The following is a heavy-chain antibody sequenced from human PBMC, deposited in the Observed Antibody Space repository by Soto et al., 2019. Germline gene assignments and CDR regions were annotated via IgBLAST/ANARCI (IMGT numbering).Heavy chain of an antibody. Sequence: QVQLVQSGAEVKKPGASVKVSCKASGYTFTGYYMHWVRQAPGQGLEGMGWINPNSGGTNSAQKFQGRVTMARDTSISTAYMELSRLTSDDTAVYYCARAEGYYGSGTFFYYFDNWGQGTLVTVSS. V-gene: IGHV1-2*02. J-gene: IGHJ4*02. CDR1: GYTFTGYY. CDR2: INPNSGGT. CDR3: ARAEGYYGSGTFFYYFDN. D-gene: IGHD3-10*01.